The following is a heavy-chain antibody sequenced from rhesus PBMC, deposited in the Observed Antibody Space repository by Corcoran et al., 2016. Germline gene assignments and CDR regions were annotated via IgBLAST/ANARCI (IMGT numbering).Heavy chain of an antibody. CDR3: AKDRAAAGYSYVDY. J-gene: IGHJ4*01. V-gene: IGHV3S42*01. CDR1: GFTFSSYW. Sequence: EVQLVASGGGLAKPGGSLRLSCAASGFTFSSYWMKWVRQGTGKGLEWVSALNSGGGSTYYADSVKCRFTSSRYNSKNTLSLQMNSLRAEDTAVYYCAKDRAAAGYSYVDYWGQGVLVTVSS. CDR2: LNSGGGST. D-gene: IGHD6-25*01.